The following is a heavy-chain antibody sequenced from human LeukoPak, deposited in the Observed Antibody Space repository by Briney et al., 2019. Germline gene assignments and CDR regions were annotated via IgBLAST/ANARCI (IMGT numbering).Heavy chain of an antibody. V-gene: IGHV7-4-1*02. J-gene: IGHJ4*02. CDR1: GYTFTSYA. CDR2: INTNTGNP. D-gene: IGHD3-3*01. CDR3: ARGGITIFGVVITFDY. Sequence: GASVKVSCKASGYTFTSYAMNWVRQAPGQGLEWMGWINTNTGNPTYAQGFTGRFVFSLDTSVSTAYLQISSLKPEDTAVYYCARGGITIFGVVITFDYWGQGTLVTVSS.